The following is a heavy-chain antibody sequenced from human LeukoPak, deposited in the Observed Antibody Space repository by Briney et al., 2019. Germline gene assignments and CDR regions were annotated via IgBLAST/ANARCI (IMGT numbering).Heavy chain of an antibody. CDR3: ASGRLDFGDHEAFDI. CDR2: ISAYNGNT. D-gene: IGHD4-17*01. Sequence: GASVKVSCKASGYTFTSYGISWVRQAPGQGLEWMGWISAYNGNTNYAQKLQGRVTMTTDTSTSTAYMELSSLRSEDTAVFYCASGRLDFGDHEAFDIWGQGTMVTVSS. V-gene: IGHV1-18*01. J-gene: IGHJ3*02. CDR1: GYTFTSYG.